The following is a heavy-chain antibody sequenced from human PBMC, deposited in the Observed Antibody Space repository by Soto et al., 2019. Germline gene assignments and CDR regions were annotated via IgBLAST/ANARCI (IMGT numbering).Heavy chain of an antibody. CDR2: IIPIFGTA. CDR3: ARGNHRGLQLWYFDL. J-gene: IGHJ2*01. D-gene: IGHD5-12*01. Sequence: QVQLVQSGAEVKKPGSSVTVSCKASGGTFSSYTISWVRQAPGQGLEWMGGIIPIFGTANYAQQFQGRVTITADESTSTAYMELSSLRSEDTAVYYCARGNHRGLQLWYFDLWGRGTLVTVSS. V-gene: IGHV1-69*12. CDR1: GGTFSSYT.